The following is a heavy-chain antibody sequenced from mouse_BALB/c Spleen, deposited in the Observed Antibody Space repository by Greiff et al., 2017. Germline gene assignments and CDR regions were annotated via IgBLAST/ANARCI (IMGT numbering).Heavy chain of an antibody. D-gene: IGHD2-4*01. CDR2: IDPANGNT. CDR3: ARFDCDGGWFAY. V-gene: IGHV14-3*02. Sequence: EVQLQQSGAELVKPGASVKLSCTASGFNIKDTYMHWVKQRPEQGLEWIGRIDPANGNTKYDPKFQGKATITADTSSNTAYLQLSSLTSEDTAVYYCARFDCDGGWFAYWGQGTLVTVSA. J-gene: IGHJ3*01. CDR1: GFNIKDTY.